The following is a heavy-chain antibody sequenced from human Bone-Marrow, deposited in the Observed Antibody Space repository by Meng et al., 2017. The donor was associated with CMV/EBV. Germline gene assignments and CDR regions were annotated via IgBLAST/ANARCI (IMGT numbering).Heavy chain of an antibody. Sequence: GESLKISCAASGFTFSNAWMNWVRQAPGKGLEWVGRIKSKTDGGTTDYAAPVKGRFSISRDDSKNTLYLQMNSLKAEDTAVYYCTTDPRKDIVSPWGQGTLVTVSS. J-gene: IGHJ5*02. D-gene: IGHD5/OR15-5a*01. V-gene: IGHV3-15*01. CDR1: GFTFSNAW. CDR3: TTDPRKDIVSP. CDR2: IKSKTDGGTT.